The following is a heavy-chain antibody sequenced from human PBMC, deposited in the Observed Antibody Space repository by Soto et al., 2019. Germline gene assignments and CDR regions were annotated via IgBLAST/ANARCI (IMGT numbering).Heavy chain of an antibody. CDR1: GFTFSNYG. J-gene: IGHJ6*02. D-gene: IGHD2-2*01. CDR3: AKAVGXCSSTSCRDYYSYYGMDV. V-gene: IGHV3-30*18. CDR2: ISYDGSNK. Sequence: LRLSYAASGFTFSNYGIHWVRQAPGKGLEWVTVISYDGSNKYYADSVKGRFTISRDNSKNTPYLQMNSLRAEDTAVYYCAKAVGXCSSTSCRDYYSYYGMDVWGQGTTVTAP.